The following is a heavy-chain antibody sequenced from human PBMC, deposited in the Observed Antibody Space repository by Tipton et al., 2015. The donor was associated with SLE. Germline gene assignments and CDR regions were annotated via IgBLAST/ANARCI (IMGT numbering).Heavy chain of an antibody. CDR1: GFTVSSNY. V-gene: IGHV3-53*01. CDR3: ARDDETGDYIDY. Sequence: GSLRLSCAASGFTVSSNYMNWVRQAPGKGLEWVSVIYSGGSTYYADSVKGRFTISRDNSKNTLYLQMNSLRAEDTAVYYCARDDETGDYIDYWGQGALVTVSS. J-gene: IGHJ4*02. CDR2: IYSGGST.